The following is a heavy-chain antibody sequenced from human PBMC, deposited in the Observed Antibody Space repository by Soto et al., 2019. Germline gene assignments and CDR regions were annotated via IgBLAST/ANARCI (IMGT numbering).Heavy chain of an antibody. CDR2: IIPILGIA. Sequence: ASVKVSCKASGGTFSSYTISWVRQAPGQGLEWMGRIIPILGIANYAQKFQGRVTITADKSTSTAYMELSSLRSEDTAVYYCARDWMDEKQYYYCYGMDVWGQGTTVTVSS. J-gene: IGHJ6*02. D-gene: IGHD2-2*03. CDR1: GGTFSSYT. CDR3: ARDWMDEKQYYYCYGMDV. V-gene: IGHV1-69*04.